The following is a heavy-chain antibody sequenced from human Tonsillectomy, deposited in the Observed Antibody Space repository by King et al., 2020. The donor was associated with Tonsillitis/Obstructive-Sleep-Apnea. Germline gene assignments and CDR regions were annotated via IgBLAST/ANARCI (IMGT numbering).Heavy chain of an antibody. D-gene: IGHD3-3*01. J-gene: IGHJ4*02. CDR3: AKDMPYYDLWGGFDY. V-gene: IGHV3-9*01. CDR2: SSWNSGYI. CDR1: GFTFDDYA. Sequence: VQLVESGGGLVQPGRSLRLSCAASGFTFDDYAMHWVRQVPGKGLEWVSGSSWNSGYIGYAESVKGRFTISRDNAKNSLYLQLNSLRAEDTALYYCAKDMPYYDLWGGFDYWGQGTLVTVSS.